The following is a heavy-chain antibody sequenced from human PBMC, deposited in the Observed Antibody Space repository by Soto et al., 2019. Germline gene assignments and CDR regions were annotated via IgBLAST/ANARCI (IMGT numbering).Heavy chain of an antibody. V-gene: IGHV4-59*02. CDR1: GGSVCSYY. Sequence: HSETPSLSCTVCGGSVCSYYWSWIRQPPGKGLEWIGYIYYSGSTNYNPSLKSRVTISVDTSKNQFSLKLSSVTAADTAVYYCASHSGWEDGGRDCWGQGTLVTVSS. J-gene: IGHJ4*02. CDR2: IYYSGST. CDR3: ASHSGWEDGGRDC. D-gene: IGHD6-19*01.